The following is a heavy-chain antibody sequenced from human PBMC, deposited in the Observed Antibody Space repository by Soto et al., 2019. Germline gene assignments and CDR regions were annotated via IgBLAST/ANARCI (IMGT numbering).Heavy chain of an antibody. CDR1: GGTFSSYA. D-gene: IGHD5-12*01. CDR2: IVPIVDTS. V-gene: IGHV1-69*03. CDR3: XXXXXXXGYPDN. Sequence: QVQLVQSGAEVRQPASSVKVSCKTSGGTFSSYAISWVRQAPGQGLEWMGGIVPIVDTSTYAQKFQGRVTITADESTSTVYMELSSLRSDDXAXXXXXXXXXXXGYPDNWGQGTLVTVSS. J-gene: IGHJ4*02.